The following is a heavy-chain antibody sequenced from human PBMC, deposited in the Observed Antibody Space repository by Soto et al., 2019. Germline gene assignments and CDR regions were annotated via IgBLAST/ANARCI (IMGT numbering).Heavy chain of an antibody. V-gene: IGHV4-34*01. D-gene: IGHD2-2*01. CDR1: GGSFSGYY. Sequence: SETLSLTCAVYGGSFSGYYWSWIRQPPGKGLDWVGEINHSGSTNYNPSLKSRVTISVDTSKNQFSLKLSSVTAADTAVYYCARGYSGYCRSTSCHGRHVWIDPWGQATLVTVSS. CDR3: ARGYSGYCRSTSCHGRHVWIDP. J-gene: IGHJ5*02. CDR2: INHSGST.